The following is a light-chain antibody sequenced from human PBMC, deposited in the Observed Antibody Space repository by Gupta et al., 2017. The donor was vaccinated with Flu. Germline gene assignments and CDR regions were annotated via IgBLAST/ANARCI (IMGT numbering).Light chain of an antibody. CDR2: AAS. Sequence: SPATLSVSPGERATLSCRASQSVSSNLAWYQQKPGQAPRLLIYAASTRASGIAARFSGSGSGTDITLTISSLQSEDFAVYYCQHYNSWTAFGGGTKVEI. CDR3: QHYNSWTA. V-gene: IGKV3-15*01. CDR1: QSVSSN. J-gene: IGKJ4*01.